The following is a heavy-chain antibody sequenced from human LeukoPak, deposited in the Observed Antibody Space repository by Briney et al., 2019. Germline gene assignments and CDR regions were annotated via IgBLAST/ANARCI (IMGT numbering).Heavy chain of an antibody. CDR3: ARRYCSGGSCYFDY. J-gene: IGHJ4*02. D-gene: IGHD2-15*01. Sequence: GESLKISCKGSGYFFSTYWIGWVRQMPGRGLEWMGTIYPGDSDTSYSPPFQGQVTISADKSISTAYLQWSSLKASDTAMYYCARRYCSGGSCYFDYWGQGTLLTVSS. CDR1: GYFFSTYW. CDR2: IYPGDSDT. V-gene: IGHV5-51*01.